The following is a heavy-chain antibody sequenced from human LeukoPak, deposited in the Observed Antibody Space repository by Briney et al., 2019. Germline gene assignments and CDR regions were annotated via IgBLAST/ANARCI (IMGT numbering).Heavy chain of an antibody. D-gene: IGHD4-17*01. Sequence: GALGLSCAASGFTFNSYGMHWVRPAPGKGLGWGAVISYDGSNKYYADSVKGRFTISRDNSKNTLYLQMNSLRAEDTAVYYCAKAYSVDYGDYEFGYWGQGTLVTVSS. J-gene: IGHJ4*02. V-gene: IGHV3-30*18. CDR3: AKAYSVDYGDYEFGY. CDR2: ISYDGSNK. CDR1: GFTFNSYG.